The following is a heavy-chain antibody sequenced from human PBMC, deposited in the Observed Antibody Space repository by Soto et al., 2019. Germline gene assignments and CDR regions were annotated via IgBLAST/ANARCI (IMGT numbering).Heavy chain of an antibody. CDR1: GFTFISYW. V-gene: IGHV3-7*01. CDR2: IKQDGSEK. D-gene: IGHD3-10*01. Sequence: PGGALRLSCAASGFTFISYWMSWVLQAPWKGLEWVANIKQDGSEKYYVDSVKGRFTISRDNAKNSLYLQMNSLRAEDTAVYYCARDIGGLLSVNWFDPWGQGTLVTVSS. CDR3: ARDIGGLLSVNWFDP. J-gene: IGHJ5*02.